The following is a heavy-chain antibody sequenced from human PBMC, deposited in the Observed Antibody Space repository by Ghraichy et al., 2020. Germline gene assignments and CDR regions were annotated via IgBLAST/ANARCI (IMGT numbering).Heavy chain of an antibody. J-gene: IGHJ4*02. CDR1: GFPFSGHW. D-gene: IGHD3-10*01. V-gene: IGHV3-7*01. CDR3: ATETWFRPDY. CDR2: INPDGSGQ. Sequence: GGSLRLSCTVSGFPFSGHWMAWVRQAPGKGLEWVAKINPDGSGQFFADSVEGRFTISRDNAKNLMSLQMDSLRAEDTAVYYCATETWFRPDYWGQGTLVIVS.